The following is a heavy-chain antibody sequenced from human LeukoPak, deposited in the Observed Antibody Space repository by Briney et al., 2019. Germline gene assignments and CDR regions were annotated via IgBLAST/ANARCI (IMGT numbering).Heavy chain of an antibody. CDR2: ISGSGGST. V-gene: IGHV3-23*01. Sequence: GGSLRLSCAASGFTFSSYAMSWVRQAPGKGLEWVSGISGSGGSTYYADSVKGRFTISRDNSKNMLYLQMDSLRAEDTAVYYCAKTLSGYYSSYYYYYGMDVWGQGTTVTVSS. CDR1: GFTFSSYA. CDR3: AKTLSGYYSSYYYYYGMDV. J-gene: IGHJ6*02. D-gene: IGHD3-22*01.